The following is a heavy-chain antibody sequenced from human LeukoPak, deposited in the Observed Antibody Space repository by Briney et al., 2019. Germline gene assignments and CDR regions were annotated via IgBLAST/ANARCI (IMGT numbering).Heavy chain of an antibody. CDR1: GYTFTSYD. Sequence: ASVKVSCKASGYTFTSYDINWVRQATGQGLEWMGWMNPNSGNTGYAQKFQGRVTMTRNTSISTAYMELSSLRSEDTAVYYCARPYDSSGYYYSDAFDIWGQGTMGTVSS. CDR2: MNPNSGNT. D-gene: IGHD3-22*01. CDR3: ARPYDSSGYYYSDAFDI. V-gene: IGHV1-8*01. J-gene: IGHJ3*02.